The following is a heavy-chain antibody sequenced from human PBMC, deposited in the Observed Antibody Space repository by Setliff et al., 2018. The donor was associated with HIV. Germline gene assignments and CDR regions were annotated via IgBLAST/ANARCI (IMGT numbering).Heavy chain of an antibody. CDR3: ARGRLWEGKYYYYMDV. J-gene: IGHJ6*03. Sequence: PSETLSLTCTVSGGSISPHYWSWIRQPPGKGLEWIGNIYNSGSTNYNPSLNSRVTISVDTSKNQFSLKLSSVTAADAAVYYCARGRLWEGKYYYYMDVWGKGTTVTVSS. CDR1: GGSISPHY. V-gene: IGHV4-59*11. CDR2: IYNSGST. D-gene: IGHD3-10*01.